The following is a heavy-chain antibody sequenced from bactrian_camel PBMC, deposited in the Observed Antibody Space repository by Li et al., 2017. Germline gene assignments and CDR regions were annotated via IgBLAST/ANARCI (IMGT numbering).Heavy chain of an antibody. CDR1: TDGYTGYA. CDR2: ITSLPSLFRAA. D-gene: IGHD2*01. J-gene: IGHJ4*01. CDR3: AADTGGMVYNIFAAHQYEY. V-gene: IGHV3S6*01. Sequence: HVQLVESGGGSVQAGGSLRLSCQYSTDGYTGYALAWFRQAPGKEVEWVAGITSLPSLFRAASYADSVKGRFTISRDNAKDTLYLHMNSLKPEDTAMYYCAADTGGMVYNIFAAHQYEYWGQGTQVTVS.